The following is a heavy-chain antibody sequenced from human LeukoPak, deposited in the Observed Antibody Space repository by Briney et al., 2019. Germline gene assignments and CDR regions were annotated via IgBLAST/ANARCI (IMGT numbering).Heavy chain of an antibody. D-gene: IGHD6-19*01. Sequence: GGSLRLSCAASGFTFSSYTMHWVRQAPGKGLEWVAVISYDGSNKYYADSVKGRFTISRDNSKNTLYLQMNSLRAEDTAVYYCARDGVAVAGSRSDDYWGQGTLVTVSS. V-gene: IGHV3-30*04. CDR1: GFTFSSYT. J-gene: IGHJ4*02. CDR2: ISYDGSNK. CDR3: ARDGVAVAGSRSDDY.